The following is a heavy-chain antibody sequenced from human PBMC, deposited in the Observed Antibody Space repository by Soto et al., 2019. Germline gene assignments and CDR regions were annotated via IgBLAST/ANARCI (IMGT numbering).Heavy chain of an antibody. CDR2: ISGSGGST. CDR1: GFTFSIYG. J-gene: IGHJ4*02. CDR3: AKRDQQC. D-gene: IGHD6-19*01. Sequence: EAQLLESRGDLVQSGGSLRLSCAASGFTFSIYGMTWVRQAPGKGLEWVSAISGSGGSTYYADSVKGRFTISRDNSNNTLYLQMNSLRVEDTAVYYCAKRDQQCWGQGTLVTVSS. V-gene: IGHV3-23*01.